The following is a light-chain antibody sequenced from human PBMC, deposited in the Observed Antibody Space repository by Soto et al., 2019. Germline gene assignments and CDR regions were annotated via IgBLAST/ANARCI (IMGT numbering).Light chain of an antibody. Sequence: QLVLTQPHSASASLGASVKLTCTLSSGHNSYAIAWHQQQPEKGPRYLMKLNSDGSHSKGDGIPDRFSGSSSGAERYLTISSLQSEDEADYYCQTWSTDIRVVGGGTKVTVL. CDR3: QTWSTDIRV. CDR1: SGHNSYA. J-gene: IGLJ3*02. CDR2: LNSDGSH. V-gene: IGLV4-69*01.